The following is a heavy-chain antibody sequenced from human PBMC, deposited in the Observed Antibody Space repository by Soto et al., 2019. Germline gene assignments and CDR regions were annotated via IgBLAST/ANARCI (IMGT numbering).Heavy chain of an antibody. V-gene: IGHV1-18*01. D-gene: IGHD2-15*01. CDR2: ISAYNGNT. J-gene: IGHJ4*02. Sequence: ASAKVSCKASGYTFTSYGISWVRQAPGQGLEWMGWISAYNGNTNYAQKFQGRVTITADESTSTAYMELSSLRSEDTAVYYCARESRYCSGGSCYFLPGIDYWGQGTLVTVSS. CDR1: GYTFTSYG. CDR3: ARESRYCSGGSCYFLPGIDY.